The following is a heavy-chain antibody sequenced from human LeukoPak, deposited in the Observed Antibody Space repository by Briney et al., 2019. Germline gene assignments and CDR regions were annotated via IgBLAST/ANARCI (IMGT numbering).Heavy chain of an antibody. J-gene: IGHJ5*02. V-gene: IGHV3-21*01. CDR3: ALGQRCSGYFRWFVP. Sequence: GGSLRLSCAASGFTFSSYSMNWVRQAPGKGLEWVSYISSSSSYIYYADSVKGRFTISRDNAKNSLYLQMNSLRAEDTAVYYCALGQRCSGYFRWFVPWGQGTLVTVSS. CDR1: GFTFSSYS. CDR2: ISSSSSYI. D-gene: IGHD3-22*01.